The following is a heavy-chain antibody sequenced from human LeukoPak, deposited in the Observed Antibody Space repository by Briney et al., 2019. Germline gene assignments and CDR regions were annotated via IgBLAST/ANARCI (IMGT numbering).Heavy chain of an antibody. D-gene: IGHD2-2*01. V-gene: IGHV3-23*01. J-gene: IGHJ4*02. Sequence: GGSLRLSCAASGFTFSSYAMSWVRQAPGKGLEWVSAISGSGGSTYYADSVKGRFTISRDNSRNTLYLQMNSLRAEDTAVYYCAKEVNVPAAMWLNPGAGGFDYWCQGTLVTVSA. CDR3: AKEVNVPAAMWLNPGAGGFDY. CDR1: GFTFSSYA. CDR2: ISGSGGST.